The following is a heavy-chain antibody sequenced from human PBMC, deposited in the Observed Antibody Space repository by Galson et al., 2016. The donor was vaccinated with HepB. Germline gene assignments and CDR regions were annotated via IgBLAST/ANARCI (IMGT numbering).Heavy chain of an antibody. V-gene: IGHV3-9*01. CDR2: ISWNSDTI. Sequence: SLRLSCAASGFIFSNYGMHWVRQAPGKGLEWVSSISWNSDTIFYEDSVKGRFTISRDNAKYSLYLQMNGLRVEDTALYYCAKDIGPSLVRGPIDYWGQGTLVTVSS. CDR3: AKDIGPSLVRGPIDY. J-gene: IGHJ4*02. D-gene: IGHD3-10*01. CDR1: GFIFSNYG.